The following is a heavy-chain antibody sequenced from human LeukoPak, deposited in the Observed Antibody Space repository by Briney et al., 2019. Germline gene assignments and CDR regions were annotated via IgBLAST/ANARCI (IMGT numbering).Heavy chain of an antibody. CDR3: ATLEIAAAGYYMDV. Sequence: GASVKVSCKVSGYTLTGLSMHWVRQAPGKGLEWMGGFDPEDGETIYAQKFQGRVTMTEDTSTDTAYMELSSLRSEDTAVYYCATLEIAAAGYYMDVWGKGTTVTVSS. D-gene: IGHD6-13*01. J-gene: IGHJ6*03. CDR1: GYTLTGLS. CDR2: FDPEDGET. V-gene: IGHV1-24*01.